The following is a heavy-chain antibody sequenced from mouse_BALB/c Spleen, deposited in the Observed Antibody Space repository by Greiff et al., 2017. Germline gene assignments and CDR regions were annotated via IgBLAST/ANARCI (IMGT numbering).Heavy chain of an antibody. Sequence: DVKLQESGGGLVKPGGSLKLSCAASGFTFSSYAMSWVRQTPEKRLEWVASISSGGSTYYPDSVKGRFTISRDNARNILYLQMSSLRSEDTAMYYCARGYALYAMDYWGQGTSVTVSS. CDR3: ARGYALYAMDY. V-gene: IGHV5-6-5*01. J-gene: IGHJ4*01. D-gene: IGHD2-10*02. CDR2: ISSGGST. CDR1: GFTFSSYA.